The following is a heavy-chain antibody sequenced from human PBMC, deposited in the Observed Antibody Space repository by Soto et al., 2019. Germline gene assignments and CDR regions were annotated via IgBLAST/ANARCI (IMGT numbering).Heavy chain of an antibody. CDR1: GFTVSRYA. CDR3: AIRMYSTRWYYLDY. V-gene: IGHV3-23*01. D-gene: IGHD6-13*01. J-gene: IGHJ4*02. CDR2: ISAST. Sequence: EMQLLESGGGLVQAGGSLRLSCAASGFTVSRYALNGVRQAPGKGLEWVSGISASTYYADSVKGRFTISRDTSKNTLYLQMNSLRAEDTAIYCCAIRMYSTRWYYLDYWGQGTLVTVSS.